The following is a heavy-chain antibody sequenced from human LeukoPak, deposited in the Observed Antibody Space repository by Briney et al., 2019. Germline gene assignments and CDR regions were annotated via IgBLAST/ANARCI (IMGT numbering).Heavy chain of an antibody. CDR3: AKDGRGYYGSGSYYRGHRAFDI. CDR2: IRYDGSNK. Sequence: GGSLRLSCAASGFTFSSYGMHWVRQAPGKGLEWVAFIRYDGSNKFYADSVKGRFTISRDNSKSTLYLQMNSLRAEDTAVYYCAKDGRGYYGSGSYYRGHRAFDIRGQGTMVTVSS. CDR1: GFTFSSYG. D-gene: IGHD3-10*01. J-gene: IGHJ3*02. V-gene: IGHV3-30*02.